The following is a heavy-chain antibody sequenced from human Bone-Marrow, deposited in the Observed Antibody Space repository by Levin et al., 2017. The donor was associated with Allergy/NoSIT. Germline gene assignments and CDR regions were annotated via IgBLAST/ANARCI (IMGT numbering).Heavy chain of an antibody. Sequence: NRGESLKISCKGSGYSLSSKWIGWVRHMPGKGLEWMGIINPGDSDTRYSPSFQGQVTITADRATNTAYLQWSSLRASDTAMYYCARLGVFYCGSATCHGFDLWGQGTMVTVSS. CDR3: ARLGVFYCGSATCHGFDL. J-gene: IGHJ3*01. CDR1: GYSLSSKW. CDR2: INPGDSDT. D-gene: IGHD2-2*01. V-gene: IGHV5-51*01.